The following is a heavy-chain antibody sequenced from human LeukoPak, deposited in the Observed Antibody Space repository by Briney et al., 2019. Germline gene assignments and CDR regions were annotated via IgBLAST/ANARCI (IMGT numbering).Heavy chain of an antibody. CDR1: GGSISSYY. V-gene: IGHV4-4*07. CDR3: ARGPTYYYDSSGYRGFDY. J-gene: IGHJ4*02. Sequence: PSETLSLTCTVSGGSISSYYWSWIRQPAGRGREWIGRIYTSGSTNYNPSLKSRVTMSVDTSKNQFSLKLSSVTAADTAVYYCARGPTYYYDSSGYRGFDYWGQGTLVTVSS. D-gene: IGHD3-22*01. CDR2: IYTSGST.